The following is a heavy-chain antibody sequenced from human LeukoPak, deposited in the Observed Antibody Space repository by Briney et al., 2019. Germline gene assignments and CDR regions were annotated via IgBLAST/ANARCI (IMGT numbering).Heavy chain of an antibody. CDR1: GGSFSGYY. CDR3: AISFHSSGIDY. J-gene: IGHJ4*02. D-gene: IGHD6-19*01. Sequence: SETLSLTCAVYGGSFSGYYWSWIRQPPGKGLEWIGEINHSGSTNYNPSLKSRVTISVDTSKNQFSLKLSSVTAADTAVYYCAISFHSSGIDYWGQGTLVTVSS. CDR2: INHSGST. V-gene: IGHV4-34*01.